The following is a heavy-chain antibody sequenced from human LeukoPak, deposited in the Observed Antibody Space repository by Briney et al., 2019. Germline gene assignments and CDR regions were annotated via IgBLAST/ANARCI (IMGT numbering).Heavy chain of an antibody. Sequence: GESLKISCKGSGYSFTTYWIGWVRQMPGKGLEWRGIIYPGGSDTRYSPSFRGQVTISADKSISTAYLQWSSLKASDTAIYYCARHTPFDHWGQGTLVTVSS. CDR2: IYPGGSDT. CDR3: ARHTPFDH. J-gene: IGHJ4*02. CDR1: GYSFTTYW. V-gene: IGHV5-51*01.